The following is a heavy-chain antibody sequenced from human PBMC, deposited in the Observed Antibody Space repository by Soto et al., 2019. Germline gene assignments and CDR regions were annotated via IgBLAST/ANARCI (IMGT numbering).Heavy chain of an antibody. Sequence: GGALRLSCAASGFTFSNYGMHWVRQAPGKGLEWVAVISYDGSNKYYADSVKGRFTISRDNSKNTLYLQMNSLRAEDTAVYFCTLTNYYDSSGSYYFDCWGQRT. D-gene: IGHD3-22*01. CDR1: GFTFSNYG. J-gene: IGHJ4*02. CDR3: TLTNYYDSSGSYYFDC. V-gene: IGHV3-30*03. CDR2: ISYDGSNK.